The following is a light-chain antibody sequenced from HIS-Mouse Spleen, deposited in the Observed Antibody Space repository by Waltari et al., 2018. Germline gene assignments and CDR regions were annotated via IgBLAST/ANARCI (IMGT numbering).Light chain of an antibody. CDR2: EGS. J-gene: IGLJ3*02. CDR3: CSYAGSSTFGV. CDR1: SSDVGSYNL. Sequence: QSALTQPASVSGSPGQSITISCTGTSSDVGSYNLVSWYQQHPGKAPKLMIYEGSRRPSGVSNRFSGSKSGNTASLTISGLQAEDEADYYCCSYAGSSTFGVFGGETKLTVL. V-gene: IGLV2-23*03.